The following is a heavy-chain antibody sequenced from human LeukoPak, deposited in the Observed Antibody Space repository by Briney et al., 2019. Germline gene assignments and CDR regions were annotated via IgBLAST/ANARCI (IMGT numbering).Heavy chain of an antibody. V-gene: IGHV3-13*01. Sequence: GGSLRLSCAASGFTFSSYDMHWVRQATGKGLEWASAIGTAGDTYYPGSVKGRFTISRENAKNSLYLQMNSLRAGDTAVYYCARGTLEDTAMVTVWGQGTLVTVSS. CDR3: ARGTLEDTAMVTV. J-gene: IGHJ4*02. CDR1: GFTFSSYD. CDR2: IGTAGDT. D-gene: IGHD5-18*01.